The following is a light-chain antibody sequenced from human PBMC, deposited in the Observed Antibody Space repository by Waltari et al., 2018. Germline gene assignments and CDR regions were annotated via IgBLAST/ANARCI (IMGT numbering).Light chain of an antibody. J-gene: IGKJ1*01. Sequence: EIVMTQSPATLSVFPGERATLACRASQSIRSNLACYQLKPGQAPRLLIYGASTRATCIPARFSGSESGTEFTLTISSLQSEDFAVYFCQKYDNWLGTFGQGTKVEIK. CDR1: QSIRSN. V-gene: IGKV3-15*01. CDR3: QKYDNWLGT. CDR2: GAS.